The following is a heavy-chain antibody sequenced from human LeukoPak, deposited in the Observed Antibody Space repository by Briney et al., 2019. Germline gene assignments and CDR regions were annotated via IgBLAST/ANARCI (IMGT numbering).Heavy chain of an antibody. CDR3: ARVKYYYDSSGYSQNFDY. CDR2: IYYSGST. J-gene: IGHJ4*02. D-gene: IGHD3-22*01. Sequence: PSETLSLTCTVSGGSISSYYWSWIRQPPGKGLEWFGYIYYSGSTNYNPSLKSRVTISVDTSKNQFSLKLGSVTAADTAVYYCARVKYYYDSSGYSQNFDYWGQGTLVTVSS. V-gene: IGHV4-59*01. CDR1: GGSISSYY.